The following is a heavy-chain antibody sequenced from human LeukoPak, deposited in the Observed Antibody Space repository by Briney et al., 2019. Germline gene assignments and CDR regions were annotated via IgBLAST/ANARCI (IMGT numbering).Heavy chain of an antibody. Sequence: GGSLRLSCAASGFTFSSYGMHWVRQPPGKGLEWVAVIWYDGSNKYYADYVKGRFTISRDNSKNTLYLQMNSLRAEDTAVYYCAKETTVRYFDYWGQGTLVTVSS. CDR2: IWYDGSNK. CDR1: GFTFSSYG. D-gene: IGHD4-17*01. J-gene: IGHJ4*02. V-gene: IGHV3-33*06. CDR3: AKETTVRYFDY.